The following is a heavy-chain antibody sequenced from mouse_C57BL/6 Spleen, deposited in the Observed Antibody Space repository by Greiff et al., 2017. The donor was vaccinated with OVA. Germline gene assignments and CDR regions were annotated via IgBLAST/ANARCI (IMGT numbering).Heavy chain of an antibody. D-gene: IGHD1-1*01. Sequence: VQLQESGAELVRPGTSVKVSCKASGYAFTNYLIEWVKQRPGQGLEWIGVINPGSGGTNYNEKFKGKATLTADKSSSTAYMQLSSLTSEDSAVYFCARSGKYYGSSYFDDWGQGTTLTVSS. V-gene: IGHV1-54*01. J-gene: IGHJ2*01. CDR2: INPGSGGT. CDR3: ARSGKYYGSSYFDD. CDR1: GYAFTNYL.